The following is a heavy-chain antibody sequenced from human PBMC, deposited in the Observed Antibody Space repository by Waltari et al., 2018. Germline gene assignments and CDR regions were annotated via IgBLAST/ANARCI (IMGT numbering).Heavy chain of an antibody. Sequence: EVQLVESGGGLVQPGGSLRLSCAASGFTFSSYWLSWVRPAPGKGQDVVVNIKQDGSEKYYVESVKGQFTSTRDNAKNSLYLQMNSLRAEDTAVYYCARGLRPFDYWGQGTLVTVSS. D-gene: IGHD5-12*01. V-gene: IGHV3-7*04. J-gene: IGHJ4*02. CDR1: GFTFSSYW. CDR2: IKQDGSEK. CDR3: ARGLRPFDY.